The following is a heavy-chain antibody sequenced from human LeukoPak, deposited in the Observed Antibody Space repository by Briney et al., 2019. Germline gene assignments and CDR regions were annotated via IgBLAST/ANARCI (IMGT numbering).Heavy chain of an antibody. D-gene: IGHD2-15*01. CDR2: IHNGGDT. CDR1: GFTVSANY. CDR3: ARERYCSGASCPNANRYFDF. J-gene: IGHJ4*02. V-gene: IGHV3-66*02. Sequence: GGSLRLSCTASGFTVSANYMSWVRQAPGKGLEWVSVIHNGGDTYYADSVKGRFTISRDNSKNSLYLQMNSLKAEDTAVYYCARERYCSGASCPNANRYFDFWGQGTLVTVSS.